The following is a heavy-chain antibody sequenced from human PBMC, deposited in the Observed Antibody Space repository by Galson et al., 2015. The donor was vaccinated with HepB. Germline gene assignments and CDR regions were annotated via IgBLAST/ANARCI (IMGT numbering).Heavy chain of an antibody. V-gene: IGHV3-30*18. CDR1: GFTFSSYG. CDR2: ISYDGSNK. CDR3: AKAPYYCDSSGYPDHFDY. D-gene: IGHD3-22*01. J-gene: IGHJ4*02. Sequence: SLRLSCAASGFTFSSYGMHWVRQAPGKGLEWVAVISYDGSNKYYADSVKGRFTISRDNSKNTLYLQMNSLRAEDTAVYYCAKAPYYCDSSGYPDHFDYWGQGTLVTVSS.